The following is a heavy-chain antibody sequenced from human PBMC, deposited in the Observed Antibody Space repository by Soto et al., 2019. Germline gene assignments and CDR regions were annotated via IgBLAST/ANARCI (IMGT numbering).Heavy chain of an antibody. CDR1: GFSLYTSGVG. V-gene: IGHV2-5*02. CDR2: IYWDDDK. J-gene: IGHJ4*02. D-gene: IGHD1-26*01. Sequence: QITLKESGPTRVKPTQTLTLTCNFSGFSLYTSGVGVGWIRQPPGKALEWLALIYWDDDKRYSPSLKNRLTITQYTSKYKVVLILTDMDPLDTATYYCAYRALYSGSYWDGGYFEYWVQGTLVTVSS. CDR3: AYRALYSGSYWDGGYFEY.